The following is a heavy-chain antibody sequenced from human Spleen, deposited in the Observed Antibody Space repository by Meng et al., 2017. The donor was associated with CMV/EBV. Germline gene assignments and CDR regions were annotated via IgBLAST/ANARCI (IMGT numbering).Heavy chain of an antibody. V-gene: IGHV1-18*04. J-gene: IGHJ6*02. D-gene: IGHD3-10*01. CDR3: AREYYYGSGRGLDV. CDR1: GFTFTDYY. Sequence: ASVKVSCKTSGFTFTDYYMHWVRQAPGQGLEWMGWISPNSKITNYAQKLQGRVTMTTDTSTSTAYMELRSLRSDDTAVYYCAREYYYGSGRGLDVWGQGTTVTVSS. CDR2: ISPNSKIT.